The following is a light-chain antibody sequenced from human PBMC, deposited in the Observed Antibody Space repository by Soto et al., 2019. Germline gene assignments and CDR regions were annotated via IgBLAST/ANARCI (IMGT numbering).Light chain of an antibody. CDR1: HNIKSY. CDR3: QQSSSTWT. J-gene: IGKJ1*01. CDR2: AAS. Sequence: DIQMTQSPSSLSASVGDGVTISCRASHNIKSYLNWYQQKPGKAPKVLIYAASTLQNGVPSRFSGSGSGTDFALTISSVQPEDFATYYCQQSSSTWTFGQGTKVEVK. V-gene: IGKV1-39*01.